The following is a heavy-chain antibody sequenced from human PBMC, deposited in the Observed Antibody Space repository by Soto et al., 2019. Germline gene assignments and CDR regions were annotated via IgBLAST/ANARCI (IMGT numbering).Heavy chain of an antibody. D-gene: IGHD3-22*01. CDR1: GYTFTSYG. CDR3: ARGHNHYYDSSGYWYSSFEY. V-gene: IGHV1-69*13. J-gene: IGHJ4*02. Sequence: ASVKVSCKASGYTFTSYGISWVRQAPGQGLEWMGGIIPIFGTANYAQKFRGRVTITADESTSTAYMELSSLRSEDTAVYYCARGHNHYYDSSGYWYSSFEYWGQGTLVTVSS. CDR2: IIPIFGTA.